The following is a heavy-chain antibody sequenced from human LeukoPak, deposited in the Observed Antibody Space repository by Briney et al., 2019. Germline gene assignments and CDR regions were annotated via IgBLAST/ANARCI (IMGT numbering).Heavy chain of an antibody. Sequence: GGSLRLSCTASGFTFGDYAMSWFRQAPGKGREWVGFIRSKAYGGTTEYAASVKGRFTISRDDSKSIAYLQMNSLKTEDTAVYYCTRAGIAAAGTGWFDPWGQGTLVTVSS. D-gene: IGHD6-13*01. J-gene: IGHJ5*02. CDR2: IRSKAYGGTT. CDR1: GFTFGDYA. CDR3: TRAGIAAAGTGWFDP. V-gene: IGHV3-49*03.